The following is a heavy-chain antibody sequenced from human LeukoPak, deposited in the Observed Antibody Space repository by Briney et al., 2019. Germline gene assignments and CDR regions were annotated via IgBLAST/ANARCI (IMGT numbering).Heavy chain of an antibody. Sequence: PSGGSLRLSCAASGFTFSSYWMSWVRQAPGKGLEWVANIKQDGSEKYYVDSVKGRFTISRDNAKNSLYLQMNSLRAEDTAMYYCARDNRYYYDSSGTGDAFDIWGQGTMVTVSS. CDR3: ARDNRYYYDSSGTGDAFDI. D-gene: IGHD3-22*01. J-gene: IGHJ3*02. CDR2: IKQDGSEK. V-gene: IGHV3-7*01. CDR1: GFTFSSYW.